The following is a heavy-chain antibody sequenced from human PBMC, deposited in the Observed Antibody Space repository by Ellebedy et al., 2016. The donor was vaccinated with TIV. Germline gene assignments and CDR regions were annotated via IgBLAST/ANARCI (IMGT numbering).Heavy chain of an antibody. J-gene: IGHJ6*03. Sequence: MPSETLSLTCTVSGASISSHYWSWIRQPPGKGLEWIGYIHYSGSTNYNPSLKSRVTISVDTSKNQFSLKLNSVTAADTAMYYCARSNGYNYHYYYMDVWGKGATVTVSS. CDR1: GASISSHY. CDR2: IHYSGST. D-gene: IGHD5-24*01. CDR3: ARSNGYNYHYYYMDV. V-gene: IGHV4-59*11.